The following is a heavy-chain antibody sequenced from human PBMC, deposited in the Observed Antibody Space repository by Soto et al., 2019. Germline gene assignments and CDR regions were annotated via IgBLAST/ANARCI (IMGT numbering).Heavy chain of an antibody. Sequence: QVQLVQSGAEVKKPGSSVKVSCKASGGTFRNHVFNWVRQAPGQGLEWMGGIIPIIGTPNYAQKFQGRVTIAADAFTNTVYLEVSSLRSQDTAVYYCARDLEFRDGNISHLDYWGQGTLVTVSS. D-gene: IGHD3-10*01. J-gene: IGHJ4*02. CDR3: ARDLEFRDGNISHLDY. V-gene: IGHV1-69*01. CDR1: GGTFRNHV. CDR2: IIPIIGTP.